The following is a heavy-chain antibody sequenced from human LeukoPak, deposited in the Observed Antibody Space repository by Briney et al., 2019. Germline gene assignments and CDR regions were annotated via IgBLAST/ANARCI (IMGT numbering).Heavy chain of an antibody. V-gene: IGHV1-69*13. CDR1: GGTFSSYA. Sequence: SVKVSCKASGGTFSSYAISWVRQAPGQGLEWMGGIIPIFGTANYAQKFQGRVTITADESTSTAYMELSSLRSEDTAVYYCARERKVAMTTVTNFDYWGQGTLVTVSS. CDR3: ARERKVAMTTVTNFDY. CDR2: IIPIFGTA. J-gene: IGHJ4*02. D-gene: IGHD4-17*01.